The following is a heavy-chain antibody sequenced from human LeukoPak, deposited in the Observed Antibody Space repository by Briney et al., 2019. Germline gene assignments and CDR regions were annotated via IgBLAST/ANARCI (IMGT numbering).Heavy chain of an antibody. CDR1: GGSISSSSYY. Sequence: PSETLSLTCTVSGGSISSSSYYWGWIRQPPGKGLEWIGSIYYSGSTYYNPSLKSRVTISVDTSKNQFSLKLSSATAADTAVYYCARRSTVVTPGWFDPWGQGTLVPSPQ. D-gene: IGHD4-23*01. V-gene: IGHV4-39*01. CDR2: IYYSGST. J-gene: IGHJ5*02. CDR3: ARRSTVVTPGWFDP.